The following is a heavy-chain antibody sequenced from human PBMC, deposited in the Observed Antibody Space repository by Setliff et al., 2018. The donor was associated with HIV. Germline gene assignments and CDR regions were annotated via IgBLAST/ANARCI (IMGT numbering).Heavy chain of an antibody. Sequence: GGSLRLSCAASGFTFRDYAMHWVRQAPGKGLEWVAIIWYDGSNEYYADSVKGRFTISRDNSKNTLYLQMDSLRAEDTAVYYCVRDQNTPSRCRSKTCINPGDYWGLGTLVTVSS. CDR2: IWYDGSNE. V-gene: IGHV3-33*01. J-gene: IGHJ4*02. D-gene: IGHD2-2*01. CDR1: GFTFRDYA. CDR3: VRDQNTPSRCRSKTCINPGDY.